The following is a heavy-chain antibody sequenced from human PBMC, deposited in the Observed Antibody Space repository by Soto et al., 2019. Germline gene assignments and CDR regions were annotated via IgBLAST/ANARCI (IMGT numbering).Heavy chain of an antibody. CDR3: ARLGLPLYYYYGMDV. V-gene: IGHV5-51*01. CDR2: IYPGDSDT. CDR1: GYRFTSYC. D-gene: IGHD5-18*01. Sequence: VQSLTISCKASGYRFTSYCIGWVRQMPGKGLEWMGIIYPGDSDTRYSPSFQGQVTISADKSISTAYLQWSSLKASDTAMYYCARLGLPLYYYYGMDVWGQGTTVTVSS. J-gene: IGHJ6*02.